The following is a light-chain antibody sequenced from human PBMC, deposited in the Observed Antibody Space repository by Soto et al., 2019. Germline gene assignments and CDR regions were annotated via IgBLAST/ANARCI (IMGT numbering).Light chain of an antibody. CDR1: QSVNSH. V-gene: IGKV3-15*01. J-gene: IGKJ4*01. CDR2: EVF. CDR3: QQYSSWSPLT. Sequence: EIVMTQTPATLPVSPGDGATLSCRASQSVNSHLAWYQQKPGQAPRLLIYEVFTRATGIPARFSGSGSGTEFTLTISSLQSEDSAVYYCQQYSSWSPLTFGGGTKVDIK.